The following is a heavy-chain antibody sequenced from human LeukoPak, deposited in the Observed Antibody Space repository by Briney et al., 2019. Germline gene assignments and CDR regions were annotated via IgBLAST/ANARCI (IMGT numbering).Heavy chain of an antibody. V-gene: IGHV3-11*04. CDR2: ISRSGSAI. CDR3: AKVHGGHLFDY. J-gene: IGHJ4*02. Sequence: GGSLTLSHAPSGFTFSEFYMSWLRHPPGRGREWVSYISRSGSAIYHAPSVTGRFTISNDKYTNTPYLQMNSLRAHDRAVYYCAKVHGGHLFDYWGQGTLVTVSA. D-gene: IGHD4-23*01. CDR1: GFTFSEFY.